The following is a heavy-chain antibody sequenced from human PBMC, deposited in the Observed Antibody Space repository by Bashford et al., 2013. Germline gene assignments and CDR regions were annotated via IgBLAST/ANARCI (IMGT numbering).Heavy chain of an antibody. D-gene: IGHD1-1*01. CDR3: ARARISVTGTLDY. J-gene: IGHJ4*01. V-gene: IGHV3-48*01. Sequence: GGSLRLSCAAAGFNVNSFSMNWVRQFPGKGLEWVAYISSSRTAVYYADSVKGRFTISRDDSKNTLHLQMSSLRAEDTAVYYCARARISVTGTLDYWGHGTLVTVSS. CDR2: ISSSRTAV. CDR1: GFNVNSFS.